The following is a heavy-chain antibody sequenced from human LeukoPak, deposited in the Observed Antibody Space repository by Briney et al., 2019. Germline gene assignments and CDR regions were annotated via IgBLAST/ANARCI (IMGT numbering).Heavy chain of an antibody. CDR2: ISGSGGST. J-gene: IGHJ4*02. D-gene: IGHD6-13*01. Sequence: GGSLRLSCAASGFTFSSYAMSWARQAPGKGLEWVSAISGSGGSTYYADSVKGRFTISRDNSKNTLYLQMNSLRAEDTAVYYCAKEQAAAGKGYYFDYWGRGTLVTVSS. CDR3: AKEQAAAGKGYYFDY. CDR1: GFTFSSYA. V-gene: IGHV3-23*01.